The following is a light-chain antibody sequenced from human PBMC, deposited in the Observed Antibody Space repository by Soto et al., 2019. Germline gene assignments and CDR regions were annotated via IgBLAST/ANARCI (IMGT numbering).Light chain of an antibody. CDR1: QTITSS. J-gene: IGKJ5*01. CDR3: QQYNSWPPIT. CDR2: GSS. V-gene: IGKV3-15*01. Sequence: EIVMAHSPSTLSLYPVERATLSCSASQTITSSLAWYQQKPGQAPRLLIYGSSTRATGIPDRFRGGGSGTEYTLTISSLKSEDFAVYYCQQYNSWPPITFGQGTRLEIK.